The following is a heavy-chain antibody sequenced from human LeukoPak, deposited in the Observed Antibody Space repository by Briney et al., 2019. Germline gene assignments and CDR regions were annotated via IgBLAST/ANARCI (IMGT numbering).Heavy chain of an antibody. CDR2: ISWQSGSI. J-gene: IGHJ6*03. Sequence: GRSLRLSCAASGFTFADYAMHWVRQAPGKGLEWVSGISWQSGSIGYADSVKGRFTISRDNAKNSLYLQMNSLRAEDTAVYYCAREGRDEVVPAAKEGPYYYYYYMDVWGKGTTVTVSS. CDR1: GFTFADYA. D-gene: IGHD2-2*01. V-gene: IGHV3-9*01. CDR3: AREGRDEVVPAAKEGPYYYYYYMDV.